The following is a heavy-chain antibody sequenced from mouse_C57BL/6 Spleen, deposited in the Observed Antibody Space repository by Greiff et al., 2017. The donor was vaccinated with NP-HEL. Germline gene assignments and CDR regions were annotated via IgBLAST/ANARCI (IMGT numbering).Heavy chain of an antibody. CDR1: GFSFNTYA. CDR2: IRSKSNNYAT. Sequence: EVQLQESGGGLVQPKGSLKLSCAASGFSFNTYAMNWVRQAPGKGLEWVARIRSKSNNYATYYADSVKDRFTISRDDSESMLYLQMNNLKTEDTAMYYCVRDYGNYRFAYWGQGTLVTVSA. J-gene: IGHJ3*01. D-gene: IGHD2-1*01. CDR3: VRDYGNYRFAY. V-gene: IGHV10-1*01.